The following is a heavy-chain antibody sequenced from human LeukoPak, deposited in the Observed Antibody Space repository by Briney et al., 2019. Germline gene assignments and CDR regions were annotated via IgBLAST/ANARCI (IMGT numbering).Heavy chain of an antibody. J-gene: IGHJ4*02. D-gene: IGHD1-26*01. Sequence: PSQTLSLTCTVSGGSINSGDYYWSWIRQHPGKGLEWIGYIYYSGSTNYKPSLKSRVTISLDTSKNQLSLKLSSVTAADTAVYYCARHSLGATWENHFDYWGQGTLVTVSS. V-gene: IGHV4-30-4*08. CDR2: IYYSGST. CDR1: GGSINSGDYY. CDR3: ARHSLGATWENHFDY.